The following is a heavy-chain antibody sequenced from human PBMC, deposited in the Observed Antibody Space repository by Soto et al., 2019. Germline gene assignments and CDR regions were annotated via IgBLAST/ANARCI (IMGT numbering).Heavy chain of an antibody. CDR2: IYWDDDK. CDR1: GFSLSTSGVG. V-gene: IGHV2-5*02. J-gene: IGHJ3*02. D-gene: IGHD3-22*01. CDR3: AHSGDYYPSSGYFVDAFDI. Sequence: QITLKESGPTLVKPTQTLTLTCTFSGFSLSTSGVGVGWIRQPPGKALEWLALIYWDDDKRYSPSLKSRLTITKDTSKNQVVLTMTNMDPVDTATYYCAHSGDYYPSSGYFVDAFDIWGQGTMVTVSS.